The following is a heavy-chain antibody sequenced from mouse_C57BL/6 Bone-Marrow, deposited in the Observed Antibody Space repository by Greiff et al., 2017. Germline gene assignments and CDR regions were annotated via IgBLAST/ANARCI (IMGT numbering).Heavy chain of an antibody. Sequence: QVQLQQSGAELARPGASVKLSCKASGYTFTSYGISWVKQRPGQGLEWIGEIYPRSGNTYYNEKFKGKATLTADKSSSTAYMERRSLTSEDSAVYFCASLSGWDYWGQGTTLAV. J-gene: IGHJ2*01. CDR2: IYPRSGNT. V-gene: IGHV1-81*01. CDR3: ASLSGWDY. D-gene: IGHD1-2*01. CDR1: GYTFTSYG.